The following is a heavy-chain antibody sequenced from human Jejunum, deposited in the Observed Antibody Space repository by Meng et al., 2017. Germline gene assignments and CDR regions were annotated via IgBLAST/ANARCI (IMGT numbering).Heavy chain of an antibody. CDR2: IYHTGST. V-gene: IGHV4-4*02. J-gene: IGHJ5*02. CDR1: GGSISVSNW. Sequence: SGHSLVLPAGTLSLTCAVAGGSISVSNWWSWVRQPPGKGLEWIGAIYHTGSTNYNPSLKSRVTMSLDKSKNQFFLDLTSVTAADTAVYYCARDLLGPAIAASGYFDPWGQGTLVTVSS. D-gene: IGHD5-12*01. CDR3: ARDLLGPAIAASGYFDP.